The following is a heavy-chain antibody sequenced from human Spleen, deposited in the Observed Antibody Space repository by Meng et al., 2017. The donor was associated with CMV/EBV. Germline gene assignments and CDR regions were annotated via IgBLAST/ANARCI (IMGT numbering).Heavy chain of an antibody. V-gene: IGHV1-69*05. CDR3: VRVVYAPPRGFDP. CDR2: SIPILNTA. J-gene: IGHJ5*02. CDR1: GGTFSTDT. D-gene: IGHD5/OR15-5a*01. Sequence: SVKVSCKASGGTFSTDTITWVRQAPGQGLEWMGGSIPILNTANYAQKFQGRVTITTDESTRTAYMELRSLRSEDTAVYYCVRVVYAPPRGFDPWGQGTLVTVSS.